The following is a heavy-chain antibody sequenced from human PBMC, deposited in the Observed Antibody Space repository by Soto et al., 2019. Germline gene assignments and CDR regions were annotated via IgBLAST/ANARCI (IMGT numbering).Heavy chain of an antibody. CDR1: GFRFHDYG. Sequence: EVQLVESGGGLVQPGRSLRLSCAASGFRFHDYGMHWVRQVPGKGLEWVAGITWNSANTGYGDSVRGRFTISRDNAKNSLYLQMNSLRAEDTALYYCAKDTKRQWLLTTMSHWGQGILVTVSS. V-gene: IGHV3-9*01. CDR3: AKDTKRQWLLTTMSH. D-gene: IGHD6-19*01. CDR2: ITWNSANT. J-gene: IGHJ4*02.